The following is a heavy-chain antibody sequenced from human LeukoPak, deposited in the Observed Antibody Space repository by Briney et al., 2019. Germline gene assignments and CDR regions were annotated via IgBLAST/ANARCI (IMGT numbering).Heavy chain of an antibody. D-gene: IGHD3-10*01. J-gene: IGHJ4*02. CDR3: ARVPGGYYGSGSYSDY. CDR1: GFTFSSYA. V-gene: IGHV3-30*04. Sequence: GGSLRLSCAASGFTFSSYAMHWVRQAPGKGLEWVAVISYDGSNKYYADSVKGRFTISRDNSKNSLYLQMNSLRAEDTAVYYCARVPGGYYGSGSYSDYWGQGTLVTVSS. CDR2: ISYDGSNK.